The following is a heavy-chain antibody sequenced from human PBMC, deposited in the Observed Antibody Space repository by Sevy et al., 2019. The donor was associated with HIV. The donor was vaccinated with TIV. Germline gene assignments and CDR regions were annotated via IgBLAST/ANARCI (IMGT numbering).Heavy chain of an antibody. J-gene: IGHJ4*02. V-gene: IGHV3-23*01. Sequence: GGSLRLSCAASGFTFTTYAMTWVRQGPRKGLEWVSSITGSGGASYYADSVKGRFTTSRDSSRNIVTLQMNGLRVEDTAVYYCVKARFVGSGWAGSFDYWGQGVMVTVSS. CDR2: ITGSGGAS. D-gene: IGHD6-25*01. CDR3: VKARFVGSGWAGSFDY. CDR1: GFTFTTYA.